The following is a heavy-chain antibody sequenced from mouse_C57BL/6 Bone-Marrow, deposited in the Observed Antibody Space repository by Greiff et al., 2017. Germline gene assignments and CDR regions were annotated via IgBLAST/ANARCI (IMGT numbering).Heavy chain of an antibody. CDR3: TKLMDY. J-gene: IGHJ4*01. CDR2: IWGAGST. Sequence: VKVVESGPGLVAPSPSLSITCTVSGFSFTSYGVDWVRQPPGKGLEWLGVIWGAGSTNFNSAHMSGLSTSKDNSKSQGFLKMNRPQTDDTAKYYCTKLMDYWGQGTTVTVSS. V-gene: IGHV2-9*01. CDR1: GFSFTSYG.